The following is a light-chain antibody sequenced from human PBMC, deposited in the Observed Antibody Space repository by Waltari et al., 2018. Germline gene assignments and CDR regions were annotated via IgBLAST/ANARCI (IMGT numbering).Light chain of an antibody. CDR1: QSVSSS. CDR3: QQRINWPLT. V-gene: IGKV3-11*01. J-gene: IGKJ4*01. Sequence: EIVLTQSPATLSLSPGERATLSCRASQSVSSSLAWYQQKPGQVPRLLIYDAFNRATGIPARFSGSGSGTDFTLTISSLEPEDFAVYYCQQRINWPLTFGGGTKVEIK. CDR2: DAF.